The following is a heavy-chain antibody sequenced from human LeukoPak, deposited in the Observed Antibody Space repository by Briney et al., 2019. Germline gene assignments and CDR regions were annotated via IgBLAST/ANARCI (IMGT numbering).Heavy chain of an antibody. CDR2: INPDSGGT. V-gene: IGHV1-2*02. J-gene: IGHJ4*02. Sequence: GASVKDSCKASGYTFPAYYMHWVRQAPGQGLDWLGWINPDSGGTNYAQKFQGRVTMTRDPSISTAYMELSWLRSDDTAMYYCATSRAQTLAYCGGDCYSGFDYWGQGRLLSVSS. CDR3: ATSRAQTLAYCGGDCYSGFDY. D-gene: IGHD2-21*02. CDR1: GYTFPAYY.